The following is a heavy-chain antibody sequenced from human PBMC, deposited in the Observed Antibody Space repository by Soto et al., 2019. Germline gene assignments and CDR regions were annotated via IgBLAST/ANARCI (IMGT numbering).Heavy chain of an antibody. V-gene: IGHV3-48*02. CDR1: RFTFSSYS. CDR2: ISSSSSTI. J-gene: IGHJ6*02. Sequence: GGSLRLSCAASRFTFSSYSMNWVRQAPGKGLEWVSYISSSSSTIYYADSVKGRFTISRDNAKNSLYLQMNSLRDEDTAVYYCARDPGSSGPYYYYGMDVWGQGTTVTVSS. CDR3: ARDPGSSGPYYYYGMDV. D-gene: IGHD3-10*01.